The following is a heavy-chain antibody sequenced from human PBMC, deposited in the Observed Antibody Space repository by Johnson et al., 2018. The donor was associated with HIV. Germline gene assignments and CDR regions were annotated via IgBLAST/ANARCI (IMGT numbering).Heavy chain of an antibody. D-gene: IGHD3-10*01. J-gene: IGHJ3*02. CDR2: ISYDGSYK. CDR1: GFTFSNYA. Sequence: QVQLVESGGGVVQPGRSLRLSCAASGFTFSNYAMHWVRQAPGKGLEWLSVISYDGSYKYYADSVTGRFTISRDNSKNTLYLQMNSLKTEDTAVYYCTTDLIRRYYGSGLRDAFDIWGQGTMVTVSS. V-gene: IGHV3-30*04. CDR3: TTDLIRRYYGSGLRDAFDI.